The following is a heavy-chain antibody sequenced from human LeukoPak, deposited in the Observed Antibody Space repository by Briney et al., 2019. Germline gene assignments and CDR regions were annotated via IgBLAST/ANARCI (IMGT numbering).Heavy chain of an antibody. CDR3: ARRDGVGTSAFSPSFQY. CDR1: GGSISSSSYY. J-gene: IGHJ4*02. V-gene: IGHV4-39*01. Sequence: PSETLSLTCTVSGGSISSSSYYWGWIRQPPGKGLEWIGSIYYSGNTYYNPSLKSRVTISVDTSKDQFSLKLSSVTAADTAVYYCARRDGVGTSAFSPSFQYWGQGTLVTVSS. CDR2: IYYSGNT. D-gene: IGHD1-26*01.